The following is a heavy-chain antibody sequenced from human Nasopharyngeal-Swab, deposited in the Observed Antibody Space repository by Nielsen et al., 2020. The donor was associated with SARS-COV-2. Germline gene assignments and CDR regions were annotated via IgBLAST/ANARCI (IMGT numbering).Heavy chain of an antibody. Sequence: GGSLRLSCAASGFTFSNAWMSWVRQAPGKGLEWVSAISGSGGSTYYADSVKGRFTISRDNSKNTLYLQMNSLRAEDTAVYYCAKARLLWWPGDYWGQGTLVTVSS. CDR3: AKARLLWWPGDY. V-gene: IGHV3-23*01. D-gene: IGHD3-10*01. J-gene: IGHJ4*02. CDR2: ISGSGGST. CDR1: GFTFSNAW.